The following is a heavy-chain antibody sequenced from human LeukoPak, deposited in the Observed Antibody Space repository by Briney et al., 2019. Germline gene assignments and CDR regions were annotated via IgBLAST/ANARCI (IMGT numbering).Heavy chain of an antibody. CDR1: GFTFSSYA. CDR2: ISGSGGST. CDR3: AHGGLYYLDY. J-gene: IGHJ4*02. Sequence: GGTLRLSCAASGFTFSSYAMSWVRQAPGKGLEWVSSISGSGGSTYYADSVKGRFTISRDNSKNSLFLQMNSLRAEDTAVYYCAHGGLYYLDYWGQGTLVTVSS. V-gene: IGHV3-23*01. D-gene: IGHD3-10*01.